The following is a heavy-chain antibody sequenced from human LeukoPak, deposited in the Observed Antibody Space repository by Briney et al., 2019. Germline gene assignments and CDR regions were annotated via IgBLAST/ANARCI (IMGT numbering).Heavy chain of an antibody. V-gene: IGHV4-39*07. D-gene: IGHD1-14*01. CDR1: GGSISNSDYS. Sequence: SETLSLTCAVSGGSISNSDYSWGWVRQPPGKGLEWIGIIYISGRTFYNPSLKSRLTMSVDTPKNQFSLKLSSVSAAATAVYYCSREVRAEHAFDTWGQGTMVTVSS. CDR3: SREVRAEHAFDT. CDR2: IYISGRT. J-gene: IGHJ3*02.